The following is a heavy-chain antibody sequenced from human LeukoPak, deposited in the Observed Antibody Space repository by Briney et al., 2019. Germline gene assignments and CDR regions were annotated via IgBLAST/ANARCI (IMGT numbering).Heavy chain of an antibody. CDR2: ISLDGNNK. V-gene: IGHV3-30*18. CDR3: AKDLERHIVVVTASAVDY. J-gene: IGHJ4*02. CDR1: GFTFSSYG. Sequence: GGSLRLSCAASGFTFSSYGMHWVRRAPGKGLEWVAVISLDGNNKYYGHSVKGRFTISRDNSKNTLYLQMNSLRAEDTAVYYCAKDLERHIVVVTASAVDYWGQGTLVTVSS. D-gene: IGHD2-21*02.